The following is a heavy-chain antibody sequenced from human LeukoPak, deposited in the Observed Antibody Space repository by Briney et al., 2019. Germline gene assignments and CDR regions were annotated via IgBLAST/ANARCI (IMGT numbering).Heavy chain of an antibody. Sequence: PGGSLRLSCAASGFTFSNAWMSWVRQAPGKGLEWVGRIKSKTDGGTTDYAAPVKGRFTISRDDSKNTLYLQMNSLKTEDTAVYYCTTGFTPPFYGMDVWGQGTTVTVSS. CDR1: GFTFSNAW. D-gene: IGHD3-10*01. CDR2: IKSKTDGGTT. J-gene: IGHJ6*02. V-gene: IGHV3-15*01. CDR3: TTGFTPPFYGMDV.